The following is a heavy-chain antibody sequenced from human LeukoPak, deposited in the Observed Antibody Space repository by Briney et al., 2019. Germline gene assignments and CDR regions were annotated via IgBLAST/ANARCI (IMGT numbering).Heavy chain of an antibody. CDR2: IYTSGST. Sequence: SETLSLTCTVSGGSISSYYWSWIRQPPGKGLEWIGYIYTSGSTNYNPSLKSRVTISVDTSKNQFSLKLSSVTAADTAVYYCARPAHSRSSGDAFDIWGQGTMVTVSS. CDR3: ARPAHSRSSGDAFDI. V-gene: IGHV4-4*09. CDR1: GGSISSYY. J-gene: IGHJ3*02. D-gene: IGHD6-6*01.